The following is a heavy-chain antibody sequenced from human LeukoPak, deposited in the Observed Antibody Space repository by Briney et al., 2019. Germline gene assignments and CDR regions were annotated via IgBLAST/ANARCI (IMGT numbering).Heavy chain of an antibody. D-gene: IGHD5-18*01. V-gene: IGHV1-18*01. CDR1: GYTFTSFG. J-gene: IGHJ4*02. CDR3: VRDLGVDTSMISFDY. CDR2: ISAYNGDT. Sequence: GASVKVSCKASGYTFTSFGISWVRHAPGQGLEWMGWISAYNGDTKSAQKFQGGVTMTTDTSTSTAYMEVRSLRSDGTAVFYCVRDLGVDTSMISFDYWGQGTLVTVSS.